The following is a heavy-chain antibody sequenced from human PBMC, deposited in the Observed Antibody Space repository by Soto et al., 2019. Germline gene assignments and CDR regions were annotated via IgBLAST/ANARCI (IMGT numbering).Heavy chain of an antibody. Sequence: QVQQQPWGAGLLKPSETLSLTCAVYAGSFSHYYWNWIRQSPGKGLAWIGKIKHSGSSTYNPSLRSRVSISVDMSRNQFSLRLTSVTAADTAVYYCARGGSSDWQVALDIWGQGTMVTVSS. J-gene: IGHJ3*02. CDR1: AGSFSHYY. CDR3: ARGGSSDWQVALDI. CDR2: IKHSGSS. D-gene: IGHD6-19*01. V-gene: IGHV4-34*01.